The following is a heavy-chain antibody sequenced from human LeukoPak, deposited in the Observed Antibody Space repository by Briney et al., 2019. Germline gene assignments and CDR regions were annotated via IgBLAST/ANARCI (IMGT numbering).Heavy chain of an antibody. V-gene: IGHV4-59*08. D-gene: IGHD6-13*01. CDR2: IYYSGST. CDR3: ARQSSSWYEINWFDP. J-gene: IGHJ5*02. CDR1: GGSISSYY. Sequence: SETLSLTCTVSGGSISSYYWSWIRQPPGKGLEWIGYIYYSGSTNYNPSLKSRVTISVDTSKNQFSLKLSSVTAADMAAYYCARQSSSWYEINWFDPWGQGTLVTVSS.